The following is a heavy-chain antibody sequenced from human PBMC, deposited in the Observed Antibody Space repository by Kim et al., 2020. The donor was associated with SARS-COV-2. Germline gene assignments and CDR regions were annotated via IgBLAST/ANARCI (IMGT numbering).Heavy chain of an antibody. CDR3: TRAGIFASSWFSPWYFDY. CDR1: GFPFGEFA. V-gene: IGHV3-43*02. CDR2: ITGDGANI. Sequence: GGSLRLSCSVSGFPFGEFALHWVRQAPGKGLEWVSLITGDGANIYYADSLKGRFTVSRDNRRNSVYLQMNSLRPEDSAVYYCTRAGIFASSWFSPWYFDYWGQGTLVTVS. D-gene: IGHD6-13*01. J-gene: IGHJ4*01.